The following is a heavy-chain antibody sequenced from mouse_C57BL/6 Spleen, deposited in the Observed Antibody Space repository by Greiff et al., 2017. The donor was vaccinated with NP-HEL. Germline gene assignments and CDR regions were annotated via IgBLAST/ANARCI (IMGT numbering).Heavy chain of an antibody. J-gene: IGHJ4*01. CDR2: IDPSDSYT. CDR3: ARWGSTYYAMDY. D-gene: IGHD1-1*02. V-gene: IGHV1-69*01. Sequence: QVQLKQPGAELVMPGASVKLSCKASGYTFTSYWMHWVKQRPGQGLEWIGEIDPSDSYTNYNQKFKGKSTLTVDKSSSTAYMQLSSLTSEDSAVYYCARWGSTYYAMDYWGQGTSVTVSS. CDR1: GYTFTSYW.